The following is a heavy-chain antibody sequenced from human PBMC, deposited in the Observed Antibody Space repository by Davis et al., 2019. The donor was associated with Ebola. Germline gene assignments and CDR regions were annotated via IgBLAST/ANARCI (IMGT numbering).Heavy chain of an antibody. CDR3: ARGPYCSSTSCYYHWGY. D-gene: IGHD2-2*01. J-gene: IGHJ4*02. CDR2: INPHNGNT. V-gene: IGHV1-18*04. Sequence: ASVKVSCKASGYTFTNYGITWVRQAPGQGLEWMGWINPHNGNTNYAQNVQGRVTMTTDTSTSTAYMEVGSLKSDDTAVYYCARGPYCSSTSCYYHWGYWGQGTLVTVSS. CDR1: GYTFTNYG.